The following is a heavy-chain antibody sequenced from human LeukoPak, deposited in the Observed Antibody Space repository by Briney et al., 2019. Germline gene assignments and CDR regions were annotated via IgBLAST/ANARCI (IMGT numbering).Heavy chain of an antibody. CDR3: AAPRRGPHTLMDPRDAFDI. CDR2: INPSGGST. CDR1: GYTFTSYY. V-gene: IGHV1-46*01. D-gene: IGHD5-18*01. Sequence: ASVKVSCKASGYTFTSYYMHWVRQAPGQGLEWMGIINPSGGSTSYAQKFQGRVTITRDMSTSTAYMELSSLRSEDTAVYYCAAPRRGPHTLMDPRDAFDIWGQGTMVTVSS. J-gene: IGHJ3*02.